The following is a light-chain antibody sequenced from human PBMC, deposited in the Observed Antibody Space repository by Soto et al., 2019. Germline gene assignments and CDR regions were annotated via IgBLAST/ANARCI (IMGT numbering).Light chain of an antibody. CDR1: QSVSSS. V-gene: IGKV3-11*01. CDR2: GAS. Sequence: VLTPSAATLSLSTGERATLSCRASQSVSSSLAWYQQKPGQAPRLLIYGASNGAAGIPARFSGTGSGTDFTLTISSLEPDDFAVYYCQQRYNWPLTFGGGTKVDIK. CDR3: QQRYNWPLT. J-gene: IGKJ4*01.